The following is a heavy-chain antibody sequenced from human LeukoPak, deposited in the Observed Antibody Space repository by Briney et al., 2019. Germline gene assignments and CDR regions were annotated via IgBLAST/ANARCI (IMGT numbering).Heavy chain of an antibody. CDR1: GGSISSYY. CDR3: ARKAIAAAGRCNWFDP. J-gene: IGHJ5*02. V-gene: IGHV4-59*08. D-gene: IGHD6-13*01. Sequence: SETLSLTCTVSGGSISSYYWSWIRQPPGKGLEWIGYIYYSGSTNYNPSLKSRVTISVDTSKSQFSLKLSSVTAADTAVYYCARKAIAAAGRCNWFDPWGQGTLVTVSS. CDR2: IYYSGST.